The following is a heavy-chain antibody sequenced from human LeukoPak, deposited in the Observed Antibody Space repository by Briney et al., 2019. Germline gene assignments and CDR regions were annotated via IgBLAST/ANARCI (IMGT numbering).Heavy chain of an antibody. CDR3: AREGITMVRGVIRGYFDY. CDR2: IYSDGSSS. CDR1: GFTFSNYY. D-gene: IGHD3-10*01. V-gene: IGHV3-74*01. Sequence: GGSLRLSCAASGFTFSNYYIHWVRQVPGKGLVGVSHIYSDGSSSRYADSVKGRFTVSRDNAKNTLYLQMNSLRAEDTAVYYCAREGITMVRGVIRGYFDYWGQGTLVTVSS. J-gene: IGHJ4*02.